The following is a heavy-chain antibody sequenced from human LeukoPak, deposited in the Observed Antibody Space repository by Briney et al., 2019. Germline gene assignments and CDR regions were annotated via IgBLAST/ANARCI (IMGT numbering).Heavy chain of an antibody. V-gene: IGHV4-59*11. J-gene: IGHJ4*02. Sequence: SETLSLTCTVSGGSISSHYWSWIRQPPGKGLEWIGYIYYSGSTNYNPSLKSRVTIPVDTSKNQFSLKLSSVTAADTAVYYCARVRYGSGSTLFDYWGQGTLVTVSS. CDR3: ARVRYGSGSTLFDY. D-gene: IGHD3-10*01. CDR2: IYYSGST. CDR1: GGSISSHY.